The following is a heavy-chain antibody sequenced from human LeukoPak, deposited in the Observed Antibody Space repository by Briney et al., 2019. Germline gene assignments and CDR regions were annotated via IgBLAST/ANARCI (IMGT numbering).Heavy chain of an antibody. J-gene: IGHJ4*02. V-gene: IGHV1-8*03. CDR3: ARGPDLYSGYDQGPHDY. CDR1: GYTFTNYN. Sequence: GASVKVSCKASGYTFTNYNINWVRQATGQGLEWMGWMNPNSGNTGYAQKFQGRVTITRNTSISTAYMELSSLRSEDTAVYYCARGPDLYSGYDQGPHDYWGQGTLVTVSS. CDR2: MNPNSGNT. D-gene: IGHD5-12*01.